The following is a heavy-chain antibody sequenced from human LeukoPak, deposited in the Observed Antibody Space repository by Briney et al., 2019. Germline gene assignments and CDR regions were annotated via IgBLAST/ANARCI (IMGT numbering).Heavy chain of an antibody. Sequence: GGSLRLSCAASGFTVSSNYMSWVRQAPGKGLERVSVIYSGGSTYYADSVKGRFTISRDNSKNTLYLQMNSLRAEDTAVYYCAGRITVIVGPPRYWGQGTLVTVSS. CDR2: IYSGGST. D-gene: IGHD3-22*01. CDR1: GFTVSSNY. J-gene: IGHJ4*02. CDR3: AGRITVIVGPPRY. V-gene: IGHV3-66*02.